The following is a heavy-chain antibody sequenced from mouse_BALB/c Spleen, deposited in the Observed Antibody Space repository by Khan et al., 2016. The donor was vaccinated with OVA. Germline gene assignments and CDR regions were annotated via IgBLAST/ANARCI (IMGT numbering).Heavy chain of an antibody. CDR3: ARGSNVDD. CDR1: GFTFSRFG. V-gene: IGHV5-17*02. CDR2: ISSGSSSI. D-gene: IGHD4-1*01. Sequence: DVQLVESGGGLVQPGGSRKLSCAASGFTFSRFGMHWVRQAPEKGLEWVAYISSGSSSIYYAETVKGRFTISRDNPKNTLFLHMTSLRSEDTSMYYCARGSNVDDWGQGTTLTVSS. J-gene: IGHJ2*01.